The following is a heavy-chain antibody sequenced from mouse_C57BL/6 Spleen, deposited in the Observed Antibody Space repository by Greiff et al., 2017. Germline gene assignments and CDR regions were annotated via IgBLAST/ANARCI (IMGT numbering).Heavy chain of an antibody. V-gene: IGHV14-4*01. D-gene: IGHD2-4*01. CDR2: IDPENGDT. J-gene: IGHJ2*01. CDR1: GFNIKDDY. CDR3: TTVLYDYDGGLDY. Sequence: EVQRVESGAELVRPGASVKLSCTASGFNIKDDYMHWVKQRPEQGLEWIGWIDPENGDTEYASKFQGKATITEDTSSNTAYLQLSSLTSEDAAVYYCTTVLYDYDGGLDYWGQGTTLTVSS.